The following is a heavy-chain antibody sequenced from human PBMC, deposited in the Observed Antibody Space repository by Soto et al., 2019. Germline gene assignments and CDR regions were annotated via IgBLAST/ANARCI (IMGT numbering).Heavy chain of an antibody. Sequence: SETLSLTCAVSGGSISSGGYSLSWIRQAPGKGLEWIGYLYNSGSTVYNPSLKSRVTISVDTSKNQFSLKLNSVTAADTAVYYCARDLWGYCGTDCYPLDVWGQGTTVTVSS. CDR1: GGSISSGGYS. CDR2: LYNSGST. J-gene: IGHJ6*02. D-gene: IGHD2-21*02. CDR3: ARDLWGYCGTDCYPLDV. V-gene: IGHV4-61*08.